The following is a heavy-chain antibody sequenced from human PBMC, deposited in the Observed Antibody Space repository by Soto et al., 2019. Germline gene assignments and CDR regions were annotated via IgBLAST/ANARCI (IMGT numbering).Heavy chain of an antibody. D-gene: IGHD2-2*01. CDR3: ARARLDTPALEY. CDR1: GFSFRSYA. Sequence: QVQLVESGGGVVQPGRSLRLSCAASGFSFRSYAMHWVRQAPGKGLEWVAVMSYDGSDKDYGDSVKGRFTISRDNSKNTLYLQMSSLRAEDTAVYYCARARLDTPALEYWGQGTLVTVSS. CDR2: MSYDGSDK. J-gene: IGHJ4*02. V-gene: IGHV3-30-3*01.